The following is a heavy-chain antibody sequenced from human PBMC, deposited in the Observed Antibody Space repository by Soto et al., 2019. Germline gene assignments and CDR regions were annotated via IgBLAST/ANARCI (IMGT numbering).Heavy chain of an antibody. Sequence: ASVKVSCKASGYTFTGYYMHWVRQAPGQGLEWMGWINPNSGGTNYAQKFQGWVTMTRDTSISTAYMELSRLRSDDTAVYYCARSQPPTRDFIVGATPPIHYGMDVWGQGTTVTVSS. V-gene: IGHV1-2*04. CDR3: ARSQPPTRDFIVGATPPIHYGMDV. J-gene: IGHJ6*02. CDR2: INPNSGGT. CDR1: GYTFTGYY. D-gene: IGHD1-26*01.